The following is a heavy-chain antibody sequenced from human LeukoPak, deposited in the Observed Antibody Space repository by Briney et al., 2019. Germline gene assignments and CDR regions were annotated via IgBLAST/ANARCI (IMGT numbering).Heavy chain of an antibody. J-gene: IGHJ4*02. Sequence: SETLSLTCTVSGGSISSSSYYWGWIRQPPGKGLEWIGEIYHSGSTNYNPSLKSRVTISVDKSKNQFSLKLSSVTAADTAVYYCARDRDDSSGYYSYYFDYWGQGTLVTVSS. V-gene: IGHV4-39*07. CDR3: ARDRDDSSGYYSYYFDY. CDR1: GGSISSSSYY. CDR2: IYHSGST. D-gene: IGHD3-22*01.